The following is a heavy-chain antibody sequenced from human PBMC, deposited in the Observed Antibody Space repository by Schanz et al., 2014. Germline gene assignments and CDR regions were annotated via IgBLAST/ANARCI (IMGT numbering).Heavy chain of an antibody. D-gene: IGHD5-18*01. CDR2: ISGSGGNT. Sequence: EVQLAESGGGLVQPGGSLRLSCAASGFTFSSYGMHWVRQAPGKGLEWVSIISGSGGNTYYADAVRGRFTNSRDNSKTTVYLQMNSLRAEDTAVYYCAKDAENTAMITDYFDYWGQGTLVTVSS. CDR1: GFTFSSYG. CDR3: AKDAENTAMITDYFDY. V-gene: IGHV3-23*04. J-gene: IGHJ4*02.